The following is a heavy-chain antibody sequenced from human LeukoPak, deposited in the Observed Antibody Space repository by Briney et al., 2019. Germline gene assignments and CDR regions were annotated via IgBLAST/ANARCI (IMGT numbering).Heavy chain of an antibody. CDR3: ARDYDYGDYEVDAFDI. V-gene: IGHV3-74*01. D-gene: IGHD4-17*01. CDR2: INSDGSST. CDR1: GSTFSSYW. Sequence: GGSLRLSCAASGSTFSSYWMHWVRQAPGKGLVWVSRINSDGSSTSYADSVKGRFTISRDNSKNTLYLQMNSLRAEDTAVYYCARDYDYGDYEVDAFDIWGQGTMVTVSS. J-gene: IGHJ3*02.